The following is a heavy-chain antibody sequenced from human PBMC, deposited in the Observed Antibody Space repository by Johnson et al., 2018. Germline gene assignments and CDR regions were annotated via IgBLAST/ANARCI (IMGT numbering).Heavy chain of an antibody. Sequence: QVQLQESGPGLVKPSETLSLPCTVSGDSISGLHWSWIRQPPGKGLEWIGHIYDSGSTNYNPSLTSRVTISVDTSKNQVSLKLSSVPAADTAVYYCAILNPAGYGVDVGGQGTTVTVSS. CDR2: IYDSGST. CDR3: AILNPAGYGVDV. CDR1: GDSISGLH. J-gene: IGHJ6*02. V-gene: IGHV4-59*11.